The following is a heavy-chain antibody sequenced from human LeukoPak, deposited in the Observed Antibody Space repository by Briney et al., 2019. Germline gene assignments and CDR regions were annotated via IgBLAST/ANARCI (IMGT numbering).Heavy chain of an antibody. J-gene: IGHJ3*02. V-gene: IGHV4-4*02. Sequence: SGTLSLTCTVSGGSMTNANWWSWVRQPPGKGLEWIGEIYHIGSTNYNPSLKSRITMSVDKSKKQFSLILTSVTAADTAMYYCARRVVGATPSAFDIWGQGTMVTVS. CDR3: ARRVVGATPSAFDI. CDR1: GGSMTNANW. D-gene: IGHD1-26*01. CDR2: IYHIGST.